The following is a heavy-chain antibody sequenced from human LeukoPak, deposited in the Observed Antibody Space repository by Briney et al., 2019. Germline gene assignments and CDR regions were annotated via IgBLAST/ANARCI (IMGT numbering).Heavy chain of an antibody. V-gene: IGHV3-33*01. CDR2: IWYDGSNK. CDR1: GFTFSSYG. J-gene: IGHJ6*02. D-gene: IGHD1-26*01. Sequence: GGSLRLSCAASGFTFSSYGMHWVRQAPGKGLEWVAVIWYDGSNKYYADSVKGRFTISRDNSKNTLYLQMNSLRAEDTAVYYCARGLGPSSALSYYYYGMDVWGQGTTVTVSS. CDR3: ARGLGPSSALSYYYYGMDV.